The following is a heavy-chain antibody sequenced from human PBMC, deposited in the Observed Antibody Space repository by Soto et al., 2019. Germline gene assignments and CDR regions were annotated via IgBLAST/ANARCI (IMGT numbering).Heavy chain of an antibody. CDR2: ISYDGSNK. CDR3: AKEDYDAPPFDY. Sequence: GGSLRLSCAASGFTFSSYCMHCARQAPGKGLGWVAVISYDGSNKYYADSVKGRFTISRDNSKNTLYLQMNNLRAEDTAVYYCAKEDYDAPPFDYWGQGTLVTVSS. D-gene: IGHD3-16*01. J-gene: IGHJ4*02. CDR1: GFTFSSYC. V-gene: IGHV3-30*18.